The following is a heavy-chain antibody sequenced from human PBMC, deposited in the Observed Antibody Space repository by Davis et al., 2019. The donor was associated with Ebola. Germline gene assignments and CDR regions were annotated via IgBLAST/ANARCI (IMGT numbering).Heavy chain of an antibody. CDR3: ARGLRVWELLPGY. J-gene: IGHJ4*02. V-gene: IGHV3-74*01. D-gene: IGHD1-26*01. CDR1: GFTVSSNY. CDR2: INSDGSST. Sequence: GESLKISCAASGFTVSSNYMSWVRQAPGKGLVWVSRINSDGSSTSYADSVKGRFTISRDNAKNTLYLQMNSLRAEDTAVYYCARGLRVWELLPGYWGQGTLVTVSS.